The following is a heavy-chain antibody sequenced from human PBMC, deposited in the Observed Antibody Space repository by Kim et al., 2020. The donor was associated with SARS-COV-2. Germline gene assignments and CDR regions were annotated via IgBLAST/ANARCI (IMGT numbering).Heavy chain of an antibody. D-gene: IGHD3-22*01. CDR2: INADNTV. CDR1: GFTFNIYS. J-gene: IGHJ4*02. V-gene: IGHV3-48*01. CDR3: ARSTDGYYDY. Sequence: GGSLRLSCAASGFTFNIYSMNWVRQAPGKGLEWISYINADNTVHYADSVRGRFTISRDKARNSVYLQMNSRGGDTATSYCARSTDGYYDYWGPGILVTVSS.